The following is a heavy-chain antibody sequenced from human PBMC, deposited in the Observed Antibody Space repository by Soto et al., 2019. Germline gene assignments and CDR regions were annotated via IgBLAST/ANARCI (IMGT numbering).Heavy chain of an antibody. CDR2: IYYSGTT. CDR1: GGSISSYY. J-gene: IGHJ4*02. CDR3: ARHTPPTQLWPLSFDK. D-gene: IGHD1-1*01. V-gene: IGHV4-59*08. Sequence: SETLSLTCTVSGGSISSYYWSWIRQPPGKGLEWIGYIYYSGTTNYNPSLKSRVTFALDASKNQFSLRLRSVTAADTAVYYCARHTPPTQLWPLSFDKWRQGTPVT.